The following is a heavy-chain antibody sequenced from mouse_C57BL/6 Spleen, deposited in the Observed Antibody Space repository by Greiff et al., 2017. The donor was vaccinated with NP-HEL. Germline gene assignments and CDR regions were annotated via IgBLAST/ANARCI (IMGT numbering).Heavy chain of an antibody. CDR2: ISDGGSYT. D-gene: IGHD2-4*01. J-gene: IGHJ3*01. Sequence: EVHLVESGGGLVKPGGSLKLSCAASGFTFSSYAMSWVRQTPEKRLEWVATISDGGSYTYYPDNVKGRFTISRDNAKHNLYLQMSHLKSEDTAMYYCARGRDYEGAWFAYWGQGTLVTVSA. CDR1: GFTFSSYA. V-gene: IGHV5-4*01. CDR3: ARGRDYEGAWFAY.